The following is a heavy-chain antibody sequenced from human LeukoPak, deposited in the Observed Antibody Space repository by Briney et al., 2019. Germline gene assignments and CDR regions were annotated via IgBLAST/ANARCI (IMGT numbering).Heavy chain of an antibody. Sequence: GGSLRLSCAASGFTFSDYNMRWIRQAPGKGLEWVSSISRSGSTKYYADSVKGRFTISRDNAKNSLFLQMNSLRAEDTALYYCARDRRPSGYCSSGSCFSSDYWGQGTLVTVSS. CDR1: GFTFSDYN. J-gene: IGHJ4*02. CDR3: ARDRRPSGYCSSGSCFSSDY. D-gene: IGHD2-15*01. CDR2: ISRSGSTK. V-gene: IGHV3-11*01.